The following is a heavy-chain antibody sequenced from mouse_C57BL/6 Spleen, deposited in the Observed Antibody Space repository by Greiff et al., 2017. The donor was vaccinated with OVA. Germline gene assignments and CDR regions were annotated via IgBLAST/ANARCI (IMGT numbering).Heavy chain of an antibody. CDR2: IYPGGGYT. J-gene: IGHJ2*01. Sequence: VHLVESGAELVRPGTSVKMSCKASGYTFTNYWIGWAKQRPGHGLEWIGDIYPGGGYTNYNEKFKGKATLTADKSSSTAYMQFSSLTSEDSAIYYCARSGPGGYFDYWGQGTTLTVSS. V-gene: IGHV1-63*01. D-gene: IGHD3-2*02. CDR3: ARSGPGGYFDY. CDR1: GYTFTNYW.